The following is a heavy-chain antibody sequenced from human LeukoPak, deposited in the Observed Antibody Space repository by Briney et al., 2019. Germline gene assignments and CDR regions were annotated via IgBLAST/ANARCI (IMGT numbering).Heavy chain of an antibody. CDR3: ARGKGVDY. CDR2: IKQDGSET. J-gene: IGHJ4*02. CDR1: GFTFSGYW. V-gene: IGHV3-7*01. Sequence: PGGSLRLSCAASGFTFSGYWMTWVRQAPGKGLEWVANIKQDGSETYYVDSVKGRFTISRDNARNSLYLQMNSLRAEDTAVYYCARGKGVDYWGQGIPVTVSS.